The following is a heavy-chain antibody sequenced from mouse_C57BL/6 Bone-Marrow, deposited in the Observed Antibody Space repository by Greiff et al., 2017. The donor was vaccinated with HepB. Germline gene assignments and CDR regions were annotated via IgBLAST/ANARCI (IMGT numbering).Heavy chain of an antibody. CDR3: AIYGRNYAMDY. J-gene: IGHJ4*01. CDR1: GYAFTNYL. Sequence: VQLQQSGAELVRPGTSVKVSCKASGYAFTNYLIEWVKQRPGQGLEWIGVINPGSGGTNYNEKFKGKATLTADKSSSTAYMQLSSLTSEDSAVYVCAIYGRNYAMDYWGQGTSVTVSS. CDR2: INPGSGGT. V-gene: IGHV1-54*01. D-gene: IGHD1-1*01.